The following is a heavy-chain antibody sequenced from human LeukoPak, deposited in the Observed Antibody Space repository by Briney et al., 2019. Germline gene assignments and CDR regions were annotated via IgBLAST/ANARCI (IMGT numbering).Heavy chain of an antibody. CDR1: GFTFSSYG. Sequence: GGSLRLSCAASGFTFSSYGMSWVRQAPGKGLEWVSGISGSGGSTYSADSVKGRFTISRDNSKNTLYLQMNSLRAEDTAVYYCARVRSSSSWYLSYYMDVWGKGTTVTVSS. D-gene: IGHD6-13*01. CDR3: ARVRSSSSWYLSYYMDV. J-gene: IGHJ6*03. V-gene: IGHV3-23*01. CDR2: ISGSGGST.